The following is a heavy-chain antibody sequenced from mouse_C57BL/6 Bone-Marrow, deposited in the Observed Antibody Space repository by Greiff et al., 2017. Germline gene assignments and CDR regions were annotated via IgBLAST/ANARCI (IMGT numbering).Heavy chain of an antibody. CDR2: IYPGDGDT. J-gene: IGHJ3*01. V-gene: IGHV1-82*01. D-gene: IGHD1-1*01. Sequence: VQLQESGPELVKPGASVKISCKASGYAFSSSWMNWVKQRPGKGLEWIGRIYPGDGDTNYNGKFKGKATLTADKSSSTAYMQLSSLTSEDSAVYFCARPPYYGSSLAWFAYWGQGTLVTVSA. CDR3: ARPPYYGSSLAWFAY. CDR1: GYAFSSSW.